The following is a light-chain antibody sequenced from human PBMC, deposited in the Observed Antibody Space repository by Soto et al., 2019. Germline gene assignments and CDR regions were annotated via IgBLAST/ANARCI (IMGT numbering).Light chain of an antibody. CDR1: SSDIGGYNY. CDR2: DVS. Sequence: QSALTQPASVSGSPGQSITISCTGTSSDIGGYNYVSWYQQHPGKAPKVMIYDVSNRPSGVSNRFSGSKSGNTASLTISGLQAEDEADYYCKSFRSSGTYVFGSGTKLTVL. V-gene: IGLV2-14*01. CDR3: KSFRSSGTYV. J-gene: IGLJ1*01.